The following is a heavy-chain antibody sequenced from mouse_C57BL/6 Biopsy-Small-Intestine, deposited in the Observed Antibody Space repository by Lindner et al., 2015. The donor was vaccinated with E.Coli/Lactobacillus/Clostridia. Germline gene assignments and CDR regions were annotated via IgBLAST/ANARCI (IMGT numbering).Heavy chain of an antibody. J-gene: IGHJ1*01. V-gene: IGHV1-18*01. Sequence: SVKVSCKASGYMFTGNNIHWVRQAPGQGLEWMGWINPNNTVGNYAQSFQGRITMTVDTSINTVDIELRDLRSDDTALYFCARGRTGNLDVWGQGTTVTVSS. CDR1: GYMFTGNN. CDR3: ARGRTGNLDV. D-gene: IGHD4-1*01. CDR2: INPNNTVG.